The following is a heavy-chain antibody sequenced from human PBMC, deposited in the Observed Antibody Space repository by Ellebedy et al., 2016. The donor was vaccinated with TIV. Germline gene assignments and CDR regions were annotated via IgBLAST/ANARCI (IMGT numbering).Heavy chain of an antibody. CDR2: ISSSSRYI. Sequence: GESLKISCAASGFTFSSYSMNWVRQAPGKGLEWVSSISSSSRYIYYADSVKGRFTISRDNAKNSLYLQMNSLRAEDTAVYYCASLYYYGSGRSFDPWGQGTLVTVSS. CDR1: GFTFSSYS. D-gene: IGHD3-10*01. V-gene: IGHV3-21*01. CDR3: ASLYYYGSGRSFDP. J-gene: IGHJ5*02.